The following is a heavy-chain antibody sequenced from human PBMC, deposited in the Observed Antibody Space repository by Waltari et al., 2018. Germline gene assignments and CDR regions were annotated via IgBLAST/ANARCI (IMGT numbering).Heavy chain of an antibody. CDR3: ATPFYNWDDPLHS. CDR2: ITVGDDT. D-gene: IGHD1-20*01. Sequence: EVQLLESGGDLVQPGGSLRLSCAASGITFTNYAINWLRLAPGTGLEWVSAITVGDDTYYADSVKGRFTISRDTSKDTVHLQMNGLRAEDTAVYYCATPFYNWDDPLHSWGQGTLVTVSS. J-gene: IGHJ4*02. V-gene: IGHV3-23*01. CDR1: GITFTNYA.